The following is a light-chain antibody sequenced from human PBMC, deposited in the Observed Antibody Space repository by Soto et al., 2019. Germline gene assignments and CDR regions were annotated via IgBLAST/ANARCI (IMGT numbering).Light chain of an antibody. CDR3: HQYDSSPLT. Sequence: EIVLTQSPGTLSLSPGERATLSCRASQSVSSSYLAWSQQKPGQAPRLLNYGASSRATGIPDRFSGSGSGTDFTLTVSRLEPEDFAVYYCHQYDSSPLTFGGGTKVEIK. CDR2: GAS. J-gene: IGKJ4*01. V-gene: IGKV3-20*01. CDR1: QSVSSSY.